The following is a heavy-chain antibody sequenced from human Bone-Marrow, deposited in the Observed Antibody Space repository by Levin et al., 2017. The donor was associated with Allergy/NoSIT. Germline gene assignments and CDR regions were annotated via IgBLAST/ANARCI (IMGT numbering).Heavy chain of an antibody. V-gene: IGHV3-9*01. CDR1: GFTFHDYA. D-gene: IGHD5-12*01. CDR3: ARVKASYYGMDV. J-gene: IGHJ6*02. CDR2: INWKTGVV. Sequence: GGSLRLSCAASGFTFHDYAMHWVRQGPGKGLEWVSTINWKTGVVAYADSVKGRFIISGDNAKSSLFLQMNSLRAEDTAVYYCARVKASYYGMDVWGQGTTVTVSS.